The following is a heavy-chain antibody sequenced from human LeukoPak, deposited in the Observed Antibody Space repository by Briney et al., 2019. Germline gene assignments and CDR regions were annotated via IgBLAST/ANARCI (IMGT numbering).Heavy chain of an antibody. CDR1: GGTFSSYA. CDR2: IIPIFGTA. D-gene: IGHD2-8*02. Sequence: SVKVTCKASGGTFSSYAISWVRQAPGQGLEWMGGIIPIFGTANYAQKFQGRVTITADESTSTAYMELSSLRSEDTAVYYCARDLVDGREDWGYTERFDYWGQGTLVTVSS. CDR3: ARDLVDGREDWGYTERFDY. V-gene: IGHV1-69*01. J-gene: IGHJ4*02.